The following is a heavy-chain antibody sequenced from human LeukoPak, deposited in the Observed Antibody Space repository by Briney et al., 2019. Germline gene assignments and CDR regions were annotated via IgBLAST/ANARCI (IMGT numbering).Heavy chain of an antibody. CDR1: GFTFSNYN. Sequence: GGSLRLSCAASGFTFSNYNMNWVRQTPGKGLEWVSSISSSSSYIYYADSVKGRFTISRDNAKNSLYLQMNNLRAEDTAVYYCARDLGGYYYDSHRWGQGTLVTVSS. D-gene: IGHD3-22*01. CDR3: ARDLGGYYYDSHR. J-gene: IGHJ4*02. CDR2: ISSSSSYI. V-gene: IGHV3-21*01.